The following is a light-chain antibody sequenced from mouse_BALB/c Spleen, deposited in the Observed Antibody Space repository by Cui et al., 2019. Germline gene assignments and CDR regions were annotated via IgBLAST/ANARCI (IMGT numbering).Light chain of an antibody. V-gene: IGKV5-43*01. CDR2: YAS. CDR3: QQSNSWTQWT. J-gene: IGKJ1*01. Sequence: DIVLTQSPATLPVTPGDSVSLSCRASQSISNNLHWYQQKSHGSPRILSKYASQSISGIPSRCSGSGAGTDFTLSINSGETEDDGMYYCQQSNSWTQWTFGGGTKLEIK. CDR1: QSISNN.